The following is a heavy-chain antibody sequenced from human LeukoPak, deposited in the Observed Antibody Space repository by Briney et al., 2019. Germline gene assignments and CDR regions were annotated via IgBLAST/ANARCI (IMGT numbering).Heavy chain of an antibody. CDR2: ISAYNGNT. Sequence: GASVKVSCKASGYTFTSYGISWVRQAPGQGLEWMGWISAYNGNTNYAQKLQGRVTMTTDTSASTAYMELRNLRSDDTAVYYCARDIAARPLDWFDPWGQGTLVTVSS. CDR1: GYTFTSYG. J-gene: IGHJ5*02. CDR3: ARDIAARPLDWFDP. V-gene: IGHV1-18*01. D-gene: IGHD6-6*01.